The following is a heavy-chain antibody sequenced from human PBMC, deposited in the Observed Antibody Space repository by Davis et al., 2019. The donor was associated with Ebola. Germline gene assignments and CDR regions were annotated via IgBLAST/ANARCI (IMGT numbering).Heavy chain of an antibody. D-gene: IGHD4/OR15-4a*01. CDR3: ARSYGAAPFDY. CDR1: GGSISPYY. Sequence: MPSETLSLTCTVSGGSISPYYWSWIRQPPGKGLEWIGYIYYSGSTKYNLSLKSRVAISVDTSKNQFSLKLSSVTAADTAVYYCARSYGAAPFDYWGQGTLVTVSS. CDR2: IYYSGST. J-gene: IGHJ4*02. V-gene: IGHV4-59*08.